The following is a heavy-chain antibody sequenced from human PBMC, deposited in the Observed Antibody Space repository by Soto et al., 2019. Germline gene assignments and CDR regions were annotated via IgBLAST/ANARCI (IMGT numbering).Heavy chain of an antibody. Sequence: EVQLVESGGGLVKPGGSLRLSCAASGFTLSDYSMNWFRQAPGKGLEWVAAIRSSSSSIYYADSVKGRFTISRDNAKNSLYLQKTNLRAEETAVYYCVRDGGDCRAESCYRFFEYWCKGTLVTVSS. D-gene: IGHD2-21*01. CDR3: VRDGGDCRAESCYRFFEY. CDR2: IRSSSSSI. V-gene: IGHV3-21*02. CDR1: GFTLSDYS. J-gene: IGHJ4*02.